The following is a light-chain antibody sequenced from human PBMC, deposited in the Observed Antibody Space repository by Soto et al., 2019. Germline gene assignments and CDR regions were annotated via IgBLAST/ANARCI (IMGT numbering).Light chain of an antibody. J-gene: IGKJ4*02. CDR1: QSVSSSY. CDR2: GAS. V-gene: IGKV3D-20*02. Sequence: EIVLTQSPGTLSLSPGERATLSCRTSQSVSSSYLAWYQQKPGQPPRLLIYGASNRATGIPARFSGSGSGTDFTLTISSLEPEDFAVYFCQQRSSWPLTFGGGTKVDIK. CDR3: QQRSSWPLT.